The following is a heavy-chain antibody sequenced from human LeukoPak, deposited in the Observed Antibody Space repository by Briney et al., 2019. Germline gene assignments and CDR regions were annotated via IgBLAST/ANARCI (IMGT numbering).Heavy chain of an antibody. CDR1: GYTFTSYG. V-gene: IGHV1-18*01. D-gene: IGHD1-26*01. Sequence: GASVKVSCKASGYTFTSYGISWVRQAPGQGLEWIGWISAYNGNTNYAQKLQGRVTMTTDTSTSTAYMELRSLRSDDTAVYYCARDRVNSGSYYWFDPWGQGTLVTVSS. J-gene: IGHJ5*02. CDR2: ISAYNGNT. CDR3: ARDRVNSGSYYWFDP.